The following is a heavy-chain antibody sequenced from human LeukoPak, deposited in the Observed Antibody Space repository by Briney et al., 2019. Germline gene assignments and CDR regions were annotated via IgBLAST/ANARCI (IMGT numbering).Heavy chain of an antibody. CDR1: GYTFVGYY. J-gene: IGHJ3*02. CDR3: AGVRRDGYNWGAFDI. CDR2: INPNSGGT. Sequence: GASVKVSCKASGYTFVGYYMHWVRQAPGQGLEWMGRINPNSGGTNYAQKFQGRVTMTRDTSISTAYMELSRLRSDDTAVYYCAGVRRDGYNWGAFDIWGQGTMVTVSS. D-gene: IGHD5-24*01. V-gene: IGHV1-2*06.